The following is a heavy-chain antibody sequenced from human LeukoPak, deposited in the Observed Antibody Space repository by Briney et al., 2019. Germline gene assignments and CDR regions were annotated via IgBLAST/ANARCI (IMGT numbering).Heavy chain of an antibody. CDR2: LSDSGGRT. Sequence: PGRSLRLSCSVSGISLSNYGMSWVHQAPGKGLEWVAGLSDSGGRTNYADSVKGRFTNSREHSKNTLYLQMNSLRVEDTAVYFCAKRGVVIRVILVGFHKEAYYFDGWGQGALVTVSS. CDR1: GISLSNYG. D-gene: IGHD3-22*01. V-gene: IGHV3-23*01. CDR3: AKRGVVIRVILVGFHKEAYYFDG. J-gene: IGHJ4*02.